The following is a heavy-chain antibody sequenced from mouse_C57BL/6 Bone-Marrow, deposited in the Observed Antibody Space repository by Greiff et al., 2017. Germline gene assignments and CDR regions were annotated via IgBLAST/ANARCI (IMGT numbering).Heavy chain of an antibody. V-gene: IGHV1-39*01. CDR2: INPNYGTT. D-gene: IGHD2-4*01. J-gene: IGHJ4*01. CDR3: ARGYDYDYAMDY. CDR1: GYSFTDYN. Sequence: FQLQQSGPELVKPGASVKISCKASGYSFTDYNMNWVKQSNGQSLEWIGVINPNYGTTSYNQKFKGKATLTVDQSSSTAYMQLNSLTSEDSAVYYWARGYDYDYAMDYWVQGTAVTVSS.